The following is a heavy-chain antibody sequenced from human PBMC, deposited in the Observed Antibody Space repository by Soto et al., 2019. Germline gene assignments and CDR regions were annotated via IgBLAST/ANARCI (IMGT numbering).Heavy chain of an antibody. CDR2: SSGSGGST. Sequence: EVQLLESGGGLVQPGGSLRLSCAASGFTFSSYAMRWVRQAPVKGLEWVSASSGSGGSTYYADSVKGRFTISRDNSKNSLYLQMSSLRAEDRAVYYCARRGSGSYYDYWGQGTLVTVSS. CDR3: ARRGSGSYYDY. D-gene: IGHD1-26*01. V-gene: IGHV3-23*01. CDR1: GFTFSSYA. J-gene: IGHJ4*02.